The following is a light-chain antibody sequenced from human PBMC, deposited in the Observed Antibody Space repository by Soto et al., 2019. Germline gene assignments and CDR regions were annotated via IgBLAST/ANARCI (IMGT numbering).Light chain of an antibody. CDR3: CSYAGTYTYV. CDR2: DVS. V-gene: IGLV2-11*01. J-gene: IGLJ1*01. Sequence: QSALTQPRSVSGSPGQSVTISCTGTSRDVRVYDYVSWYQQHPGKAPKLMIYDVSQRPSGVPDRFSGSKSGNTASLTISGLRAEDEADYYCCSYAGTYTYVFGTGTKVTVL. CDR1: SRDVRVYDY.